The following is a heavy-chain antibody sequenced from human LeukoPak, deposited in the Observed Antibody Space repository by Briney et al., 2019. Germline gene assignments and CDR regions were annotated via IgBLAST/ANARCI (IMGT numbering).Heavy chain of an antibody. D-gene: IGHD3-16*02. CDR2: IGSVGHST. J-gene: IGHJ3*02. CDR1: GFRFSDAA. CDR3: AKDIELSI. Sequence: GGSLRHSCAASGFRFSDAAMTWVRQAPGKGLEWVSLIGSVGHSTYYGDSVKGRFTISRDNSKNTLSLQMNSLRVEDTAMYYCAKDIELSILGLGTMVTVSS. V-gene: IGHV3-23*01.